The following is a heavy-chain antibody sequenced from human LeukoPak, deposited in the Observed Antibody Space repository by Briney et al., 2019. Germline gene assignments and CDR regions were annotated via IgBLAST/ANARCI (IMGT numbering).Heavy chain of an antibody. CDR3: VRDRGGETTVY. V-gene: IGHV1-3*01. Sequence: ASVKVSCKASGYTFTTYSMHWVRQAPGQRLEWMGWINAGSGYTKYSQKFQGRVAITADTPASTAYMELSSLGSEDTAVYFCVRDRGGETTVYWGQGTLVTVSS. J-gene: IGHJ4*02. CDR1: GYTFTTYS. D-gene: IGHD3-16*01. CDR2: INAGSGYT.